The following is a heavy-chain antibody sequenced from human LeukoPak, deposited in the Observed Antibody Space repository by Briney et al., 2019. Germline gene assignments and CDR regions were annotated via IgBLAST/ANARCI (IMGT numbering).Heavy chain of an antibody. CDR1: GYTFTSYD. D-gene: IGHD3-10*01. Sequence: ASVKVSCKASGYTFTSYDINWVRQATGQGLDGRGWMNPNSGNTGYAQKFQGRVTMTRNTSISTAYMELSSLRSEDTAVYYCARVRGFPRRFDPWGQRTLVTVSS. J-gene: IGHJ5*02. V-gene: IGHV1-8*01. CDR2: MNPNSGNT. CDR3: ARVRGFPRRFDP.